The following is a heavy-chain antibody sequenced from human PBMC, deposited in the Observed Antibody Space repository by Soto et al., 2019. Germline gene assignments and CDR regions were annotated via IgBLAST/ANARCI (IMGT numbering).Heavy chain of an antibody. CDR2: IIPIFVTG. D-gene: IGHD3-22*01. CDR3: SRLYNNSSGYFDN. CDR1: GGIFSNYV. Sequence: QVQLVQCGAEVKSPGSSVEVACKACGGIFSNYVLNWVRQAPGQGLEWMGGIIPIFVTGNYAQKFQGRVTITADESTTTAAMELRGLRSEDTAVYYCSRLYNNSSGYFDNWGQGTLVTVTA. J-gene: IGHJ4*02. V-gene: IGHV1-69*01.